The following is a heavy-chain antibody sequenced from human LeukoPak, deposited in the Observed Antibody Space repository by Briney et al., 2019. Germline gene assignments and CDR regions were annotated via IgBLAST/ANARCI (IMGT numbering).Heavy chain of an antibody. V-gene: IGHV3-7*01. CDR2: IKQDGSEK. D-gene: IGHD6-13*01. Sequence: HPGGSLRLSCAASRFIFSRSWMSWVRQAPGKGLEWVANIKQDGSEKYYVDSVEGRFTISRDNVKNSLYLQMNSLRAEDTAVYYCAKDSSSSWYQKFDYWGQGTLVTVSS. CDR1: RFIFSRSW. CDR3: AKDSSSSWYQKFDY. J-gene: IGHJ4*02.